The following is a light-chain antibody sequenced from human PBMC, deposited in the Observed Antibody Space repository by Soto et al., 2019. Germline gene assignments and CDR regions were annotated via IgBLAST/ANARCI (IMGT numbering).Light chain of an antibody. Sequence: IVLTQSPGTLSLSPGERTTLSCRASQRISRYLAWYQQKPGQGPRLLIYGASSRATGTPDRFSGSGSGTDFTLTISSLQPEDFATYYCQQSYSTPGTFGQGTKVDIK. CDR2: GAS. CDR1: QRISRY. J-gene: IGKJ1*01. V-gene: IGKV3-20*01. CDR3: QQSYSTPGT.